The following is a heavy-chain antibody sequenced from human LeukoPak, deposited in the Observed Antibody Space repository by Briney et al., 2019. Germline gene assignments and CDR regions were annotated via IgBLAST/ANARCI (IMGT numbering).Heavy chain of an antibody. D-gene: IGHD1-26*01. Sequence: SETLSLTCSVSGGSMSSYYWSWIRQSPGKGLEWIGYIYHSGSTDYNSPLKSRVTISEDTSKKQFSLKVSSVTAADTAVYYCARGFRGASFDYWGQGTRVTVSS. J-gene: IGHJ3*01. CDR2: IYHSGST. CDR1: GGSMSSYY. CDR3: ARGFRGASFDY. V-gene: IGHV4-59*01.